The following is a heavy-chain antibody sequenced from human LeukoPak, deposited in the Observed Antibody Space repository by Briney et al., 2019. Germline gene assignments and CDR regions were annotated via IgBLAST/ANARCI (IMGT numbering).Heavy chain of an antibody. Sequence: ASVKVSCKASGYTFTSYDINWVRQATGQGLEWMGWVNPNSGNTGYAQKFQGRVTMTRNTSISTAYMELSSLRSEDTAVYYCANTLGAYYYYGMDVWGQGTTVTVSS. V-gene: IGHV1-8*01. J-gene: IGHJ6*02. CDR2: VNPNSGNT. CDR3: ANTLGAYYYYGMDV. CDR1: GYTFTSYD. D-gene: IGHD3-16*01.